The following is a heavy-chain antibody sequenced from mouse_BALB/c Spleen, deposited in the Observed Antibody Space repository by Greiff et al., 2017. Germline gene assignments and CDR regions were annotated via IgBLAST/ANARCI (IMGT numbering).Heavy chain of an antibody. Sequence: VKLVESGPGLVAPSQSLSITCTVSGFSLTSYGVHWVRQPPGKGLEWLGVIWAGGSTNYNSALMSRLSISKDNSKSQVFLKMNSLQTDDTAMYYCASSLRDWYFDVWGAGTTVTVSS. CDR1: GFSLTSYG. V-gene: IGHV2-9*02. J-gene: IGHJ1*01. CDR2: IWAGGST. CDR3: ASSLRDWYFDV. D-gene: IGHD1-1*01.